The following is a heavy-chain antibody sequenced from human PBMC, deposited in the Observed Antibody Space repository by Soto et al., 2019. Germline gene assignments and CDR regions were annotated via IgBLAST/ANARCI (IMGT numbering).Heavy chain of an antibody. V-gene: IGHV3-9*01. CDR1: GFTFDDYA. J-gene: IGHJ3*02. Sequence: GGSLRLSCAASGFTFDDYAMHWVRQAPGKGLEWVSGISWNSGSIGYADSVKGRFTISRDNAKNSLYLQMNSLRAEDTALYYCAKYRGAELIDAFDIWGQGTMVTVSS. CDR2: ISWNSGSI. CDR3: AKYRGAELIDAFDI. D-gene: IGHD1-26*01.